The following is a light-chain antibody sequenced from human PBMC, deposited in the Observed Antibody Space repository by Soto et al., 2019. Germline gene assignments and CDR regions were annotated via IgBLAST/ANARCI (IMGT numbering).Light chain of an antibody. J-gene: IGLJ3*02. Sequence: QSVLTQPRSVSGSPGQSVTISCTGTNSDVGGYNFVSWYQQLPGKAPKLMISAVSQRPSGVPDRFSGSKSGNTASLTISGLQADDEADYFCCSYTASDICVFGGGTKVTVL. CDR2: AVS. V-gene: IGLV2-11*01. CDR3: CSYTASDICV. CDR1: NSDVGGYNF.